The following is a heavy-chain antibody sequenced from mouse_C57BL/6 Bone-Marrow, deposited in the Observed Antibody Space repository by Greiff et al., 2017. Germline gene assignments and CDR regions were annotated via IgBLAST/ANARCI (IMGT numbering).Heavy chain of an antibody. CDR3: TRDLLLRFYYYAMDY. CDR1: GYTFTDYE. Sequence: QVQLQQSGAELVRPGASVTLSCKASGYTFTDYEMHWVKQTPVHGLEWIGAIDPETGGTAYNQKFKGKAILTVDKSSSTAYMELRSLTSEDSAVYYCTRDLLLRFYYYAMDYWGQGTSVTVSS. J-gene: IGHJ4*01. D-gene: IGHD1-1*01. V-gene: IGHV1-15*01. CDR2: IDPETGGT.